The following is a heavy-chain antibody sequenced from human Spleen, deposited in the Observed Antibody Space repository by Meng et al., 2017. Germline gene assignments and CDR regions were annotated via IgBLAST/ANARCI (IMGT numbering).Heavy chain of an antibody. CDR1: GFTFGDYA. Sequence: GGSLRLSCTASGFTFGDYAMSWVRQAPGKGLEWVGFIRSKAYGGTTEYAASVKGRFTISRDDSKSIAYLQMNSLKTEDTAVYYCTREDLTWIQLWLGGPFDYWGQGTLVTVSS. CDR2: IRSKAYGGTT. D-gene: IGHD5-18*01. V-gene: IGHV3-49*04. CDR3: TREDLTWIQLWLGGPFDY. J-gene: IGHJ4*02.